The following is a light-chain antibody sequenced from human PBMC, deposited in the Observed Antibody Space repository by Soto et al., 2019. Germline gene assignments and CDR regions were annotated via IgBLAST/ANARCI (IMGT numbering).Light chain of an antibody. CDR1: QGISSN. Sequence: QLTQSPSSLSASVGDRVTITCRASQGISSNLAWYQQKPGRAPKLLIYKASTLESGVPSRFSGSGSGTEFTLTISCLQPDDVATYHCQQYNSYSQFTFGPGTKVDIK. V-gene: IGKV1-5*03. CDR3: QQYNSYSQFT. CDR2: KAS. J-gene: IGKJ3*01.